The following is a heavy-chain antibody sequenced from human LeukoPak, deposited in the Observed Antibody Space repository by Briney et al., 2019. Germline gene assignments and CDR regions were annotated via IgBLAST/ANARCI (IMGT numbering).Heavy chain of an antibody. CDR3: ARDFTGYDSSGYDAFDI. CDR2: ISSSGSTI. V-gene: IGHV3-11*01. CDR1: GFTLSDYY. J-gene: IGHJ3*02. D-gene: IGHD3-22*01. Sequence: GGSLRLSCAASGFTLSDYYMSWIRQAPGKGLEWVSYISSSGSTIYYADSVKGRFTISRDNAKNSLYLQMNSLRAEDTAVYYCARDFTGYDSSGYDAFDIWGQGTMVTVSS.